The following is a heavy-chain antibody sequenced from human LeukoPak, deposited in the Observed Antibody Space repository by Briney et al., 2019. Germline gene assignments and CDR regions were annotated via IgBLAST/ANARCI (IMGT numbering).Heavy chain of an antibody. CDR1: GNTFIGYW. Sequence: ASVKVSCKASGNTFIGYWIHWVRQAPGQGLEWMGAINPRGDATIGAQKFQGRVTTTRDTSASTVYIELSSLRSEDTAVYYCAREGQQLKHFDYWGQGTLVTVSS. CDR3: AREGQQLKHFDY. D-gene: IGHD1-1*01. V-gene: IGHV1-46*01. J-gene: IGHJ4*02. CDR2: INPRGDAT.